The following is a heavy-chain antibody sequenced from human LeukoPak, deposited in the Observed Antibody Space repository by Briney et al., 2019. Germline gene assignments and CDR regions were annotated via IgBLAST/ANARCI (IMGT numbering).Heavy chain of an antibody. CDR3: ARERGGFCSGTSCYKAFDI. V-gene: IGHV3-30*07. CDR2: MSYDDGSNK. CDR1: GFSSSTST. J-gene: IGHJ3*02. Sequence: GGSLRLYCAASGFSSSTSTMHWVLQAPGKGPEGVAVMSYDDGSNKYYADSVKGRFTISRDSANNSLYLQLNSLRAEDTAVYYCARERGGFCSGTSCYKAFDIWGQGTMVTVSS. D-gene: IGHD2-2*02.